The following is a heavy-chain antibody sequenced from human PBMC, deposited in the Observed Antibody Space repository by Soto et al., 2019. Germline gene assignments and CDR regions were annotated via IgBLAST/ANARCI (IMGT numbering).Heavy chain of an antibody. Sequence: PSETLSLTCTVSGGSISSSSYYWGWIRQPPGKGLEWIGSIYYSGSTYYNPSLKSRVTISVDTSKNQFSLKLSSVTAADTAVYYCARVRFLEWQTWFDPWGQGTLVTVSS. CDR2: IYYSGST. CDR3: ARVRFLEWQTWFDP. D-gene: IGHD3-3*01. V-gene: IGHV4-39*01. CDR1: GGSISSSSYY. J-gene: IGHJ5*02.